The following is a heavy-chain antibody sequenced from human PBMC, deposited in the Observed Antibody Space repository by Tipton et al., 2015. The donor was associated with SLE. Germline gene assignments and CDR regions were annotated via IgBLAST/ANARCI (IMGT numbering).Heavy chain of an antibody. Sequence: TLSLTCTVSGGSISSGSYYWSWIRQPPGGGLEWIGYIYYSGSTNYNPSLKSRVTISVDTSKNQFSLKLSSVTAADTAVYYCARADSSGSFDYWGQGTLVTVSS. V-gene: IGHV4-61*01. CDR1: GGSISSGSYY. D-gene: IGHD6-19*01. CDR2: IYYSGST. CDR3: ARADSSGSFDY. J-gene: IGHJ4*02.